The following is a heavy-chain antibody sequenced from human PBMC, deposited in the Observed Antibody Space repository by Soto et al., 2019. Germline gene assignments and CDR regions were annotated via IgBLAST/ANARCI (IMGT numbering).Heavy chain of an antibody. CDR2: ISGSGGST. Sequence: GGSLRLSCAASGFTFSSYAMSWVRQAPGKGLEWVSAISGSGGSTYYADSVKGRFTISRDNSKNTLYLQMNSLRAEDTAVYYCAKSSRGSSGWHDAFDLSGQGTMVTVSS. CDR1: GFTFSSYA. CDR3: AKSSRGSSGWHDAFDL. V-gene: IGHV3-23*01. D-gene: IGHD6-19*01. J-gene: IGHJ3*01.